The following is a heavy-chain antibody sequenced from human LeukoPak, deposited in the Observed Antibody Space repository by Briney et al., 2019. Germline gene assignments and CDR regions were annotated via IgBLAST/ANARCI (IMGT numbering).Heavy chain of an antibody. V-gene: IGHV1-69*05. CDR3: ARNKEAVVVVPAAYYYMDV. CDR1: GGTFSSYA. D-gene: IGHD2-2*01. J-gene: IGHJ6*03. Sequence: EASVKVSCKASGGTFSSYAISWVRQAPGQGLEWMGGIIPIFGTANYAQKFQGRVTITTDESTSTAYMELSSLRSEDTAVYYCARNKEAVVVVPAAYYYMDVWGKGTTVTVSS. CDR2: IIPIFGTA.